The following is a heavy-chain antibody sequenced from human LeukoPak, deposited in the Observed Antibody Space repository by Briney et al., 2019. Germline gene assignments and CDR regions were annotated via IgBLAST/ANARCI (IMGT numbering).Heavy chain of an antibody. CDR2: IYHSGTT. J-gene: IGHJ4*02. CDR1: GGSIYGGGYY. CDR3: ARGGDSGYYARGFDY. V-gene: IGHV4-30-2*01. D-gene: IGHD3-22*01. Sequence: SETLSLTCTVSGGSIYGGGYYWSWIRQPPGKGLEWIGYIYHSGTTYYNPSLKSRVTISIDRSKNQFSLKLSSVTAADTAVYYCARGGDSGYYARGFDYWGQGTLVTVSS.